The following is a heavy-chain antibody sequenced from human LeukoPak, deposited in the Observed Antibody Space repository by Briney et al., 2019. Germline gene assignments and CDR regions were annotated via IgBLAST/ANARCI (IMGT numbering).Heavy chain of an antibody. V-gene: IGHV3-53*01. CDR2: IYSGGST. CDR1: GFTVSSNY. D-gene: IGHD3-22*01. J-gene: IGHJ3*02. Sequence: PGGSLRLSCAASGFTVSSNYMSWVRQAPGKGLEWVSVIYSGGSTYYADSVKGRFTISRDNSKNTLYLQMNSLRAEDTAVYYCARDPHLSSGYYGWIAFDIWGQGTMVTVSS. CDR3: ARDPHLSSGYYGWIAFDI.